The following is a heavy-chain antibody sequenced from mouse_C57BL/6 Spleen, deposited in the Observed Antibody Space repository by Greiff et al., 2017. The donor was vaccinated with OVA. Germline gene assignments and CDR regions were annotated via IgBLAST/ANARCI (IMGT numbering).Heavy chain of an antibody. CDR3: ARVGTTVVAPYYFDY. D-gene: IGHD1-1*01. V-gene: IGHV1-80*01. CDR1: GYAFSSYW. CDR2: IYPGDGDT. J-gene: IGHJ2*01. Sequence: QVQLKESGAELVKPGASVKISCKASGYAFSSYWMNWVKQRPGKGLEWIGQIYPGDGDTNYNGKFKGKATLTADKSSSTAYMQLSSLTSEDSAVYFVARVGTTVVAPYYFDYWGQGTTLTVSS.